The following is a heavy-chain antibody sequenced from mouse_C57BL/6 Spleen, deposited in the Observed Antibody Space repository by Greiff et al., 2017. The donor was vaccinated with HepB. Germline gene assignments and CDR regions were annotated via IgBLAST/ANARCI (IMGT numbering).Heavy chain of an antibody. Sequence: EVQLQQSGPELVKPGASVKISCKASGYSFTDYNMNWVKQSNGKSLEWIGVINPNYGTTSYNQKFKGKATLTVDQSSSTAYMQLNSLTSEDSAVYYCARSVYYDYDEGYYAMDYWGQGTSVTVSS. CDR1: GYSFTDYN. V-gene: IGHV1-39*01. CDR3: ARSVYYDYDEGYYAMDY. D-gene: IGHD2-4*01. J-gene: IGHJ4*01. CDR2: INPNYGTT.